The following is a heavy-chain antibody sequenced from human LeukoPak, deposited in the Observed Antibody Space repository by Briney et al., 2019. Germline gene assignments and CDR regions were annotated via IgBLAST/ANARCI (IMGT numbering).Heavy chain of an antibody. V-gene: IGHV1-69*13. Sequence: ASVKVSCKASGGTFSSYAISWVRQAPGQGLEWMGGIIPIFGTANYAQKFQGRVTITADESTSTAYMELSSLRSEDTAVYYCARGYCRSTSCHEPPLYGMDVWGQGTTVTVS. CDR3: ARGYCRSTSCHEPPLYGMDV. D-gene: IGHD2-2*01. CDR1: GGTFSSYA. CDR2: IIPIFGTA. J-gene: IGHJ6*02.